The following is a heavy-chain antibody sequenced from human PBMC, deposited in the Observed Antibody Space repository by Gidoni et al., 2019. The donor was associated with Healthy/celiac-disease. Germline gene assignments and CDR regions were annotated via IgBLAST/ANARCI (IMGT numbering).Heavy chain of an antibody. Sequence: QDQLVQSGAEVQKPGASVKVSCKASGYTCTSYGISWVRQAPGPGLEWMGWISAYNGNTNYAQKLQGRVTMTTDTSTSTAYMELRSLGSDDTAVYYCARDSGWRGKGAFDIWGQGTMVTVSS. CDR1: GYTCTSYG. D-gene: IGHD3-10*01. J-gene: IGHJ3*02. V-gene: IGHV1-18*01. CDR3: ARDSGWRGKGAFDI. CDR2: ISAYNGNT.